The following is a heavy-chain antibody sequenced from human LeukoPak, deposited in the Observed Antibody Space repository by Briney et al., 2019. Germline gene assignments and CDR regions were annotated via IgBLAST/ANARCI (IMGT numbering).Heavy chain of an antibody. Sequence: SETLSLTCTVSGGSISTDYWSWIRQPPGKGLEWIGYIYSSGSTNYNPSLKSRVTISLDTSNNQFSLKLNSVTAADTAVYYCAGLAGSSSSDYWGQGTLVTVSS. D-gene: IGHD6-6*01. CDR3: AGLAGSSSSDY. J-gene: IGHJ4*02. CDR1: GGSISTDY. V-gene: IGHV4-4*09. CDR2: IYSSGST.